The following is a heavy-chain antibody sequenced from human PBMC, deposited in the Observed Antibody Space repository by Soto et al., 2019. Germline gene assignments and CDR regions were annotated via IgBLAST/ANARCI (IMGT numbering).Heavy chain of an antibody. Sequence: ESGGGLVKPGGSLRLSCAASGFTFSDYYMSWIRQAPGKGLEWVSYISSSGSTIYYADSVKGRFTISRDNAKNSLYLQMNSLRAEDTAVYYCARDSPDIVVVPAAIYGMDVWGQGTTVTVSS. CDR1: GFTFSDYY. V-gene: IGHV3-11*01. CDR2: ISSSGSTI. CDR3: ARDSPDIVVVPAAIYGMDV. J-gene: IGHJ6*02. D-gene: IGHD2-2*01.